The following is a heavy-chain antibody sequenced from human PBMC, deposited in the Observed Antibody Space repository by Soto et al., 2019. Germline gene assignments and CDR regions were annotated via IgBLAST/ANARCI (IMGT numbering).Heavy chain of an antibody. V-gene: IGHV1-69*13. CDR2: IIPIFGTA. CDR1: GGTFSSYA. Sequence: GASVKVSCKASGGTFSSYAISWVRQAPGQGLEWMGGIIPIFGTANYAQKFQGRVTITADESTRTAYMELSSLRSEDTAVYYFARVVVGPTATWFDPWGQGTLVTVSS. J-gene: IGHJ5*02. CDR3: ARVVVGPTATWFDP. D-gene: IGHD2-21*02.